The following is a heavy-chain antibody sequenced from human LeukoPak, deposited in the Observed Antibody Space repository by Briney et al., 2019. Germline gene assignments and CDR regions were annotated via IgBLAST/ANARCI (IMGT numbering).Heavy chain of an antibody. Sequence: GGSLRLSCAASGFTFSSYGMSWVRQAPGKGLEWVATIKQDGSEKYFVDSMKGRFTISRDNAKNSLHLQMNSLRAEDTAVYYCARGRESRSYFYYYYMDVWGRGTTVTVSS. D-gene: IGHD6-6*01. V-gene: IGHV3-7*01. CDR1: GFTFSSYG. CDR2: IKQDGSEK. CDR3: ARGRESRSYFYYYYMDV. J-gene: IGHJ6*03.